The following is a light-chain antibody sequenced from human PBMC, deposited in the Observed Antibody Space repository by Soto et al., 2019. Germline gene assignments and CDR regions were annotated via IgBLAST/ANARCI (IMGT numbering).Light chain of an antibody. CDR2: GAS. CDR3: QQYNNWAVT. Sequence: EIVMTQSPATLSVSPGERATLSCRASQSVSSNLAWYQQKPGQAPRILIYGASTRATGIPARFSGSGSGTEFTLTISSLQSEDFAVYYCQQYNNWAVTFGGGTKVEIK. V-gene: IGKV3-15*01. J-gene: IGKJ4*01. CDR1: QSVSSN.